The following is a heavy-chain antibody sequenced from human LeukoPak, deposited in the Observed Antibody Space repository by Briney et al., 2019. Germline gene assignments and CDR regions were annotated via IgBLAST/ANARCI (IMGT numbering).Heavy chain of an antibody. CDR1: GGSISSSNW. J-gene: IGHJ4*02. D-gene: IGHD1-1*01. CDR3: ARNDWNPFDY. Sequence: SETLSLTCAVSGGSISSSNWWSWVRQPPGKGLEWIGAIYHSGSTNYNPSLKRRVTISVYKSKNQFSLKLSSVTAADTAVYYCARNDWNPFDYWGQGTLVTVSS. V-gene: IGHV4-4*02. CDR2: IYHSGST.